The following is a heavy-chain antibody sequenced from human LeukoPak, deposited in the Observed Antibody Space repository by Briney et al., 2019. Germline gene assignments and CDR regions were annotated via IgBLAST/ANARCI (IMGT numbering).Heavy chain of an antibody. CDR3: TRDPAGYAYGYSFFDY. CDR1: GFTFCDYA. CDR2: IRSETYGGTT. Sequence: GGSLRLSCTASGFTFCDYAMSWFRQAPGKGVEGLGFIRSETYGGTTEYAASVKGRFSISRDDSKSIAYLQMNSLKTEDTAVYFCTRDPAGYAYGYSFFDYWGQGTLVTVSS. J-gene: IGHJ4*02. V-gene: IGHV3-49*03. D-gene: IGHD3-22*01.